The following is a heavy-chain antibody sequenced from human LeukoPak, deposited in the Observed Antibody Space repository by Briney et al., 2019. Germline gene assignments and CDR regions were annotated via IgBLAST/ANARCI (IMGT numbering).Heavy chain of an antibody. V-gene: IGHV3-21*01. Sequence: PGGSLRLSCAASAFTFRSYSMTWLRKAPGKGLEWVSSISSSSSYIYYADSVKGRFTISRDNAKNSLYLQMNSLRAEDTAVYYCARDKVEYSSPTLFDPWGQGTLVTVSS. J-gene: IGHJ5*02. CDR1: AFTFRSYS. CDR3: ARDKVEYSSPTLFDP. CDR2: ISSSSSYI. D-gene: IGHD6-6*01.